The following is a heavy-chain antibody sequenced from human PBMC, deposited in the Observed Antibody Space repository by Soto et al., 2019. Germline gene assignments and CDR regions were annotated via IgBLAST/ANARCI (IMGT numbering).Heavy chain of an antibody. J-gene: IGHJ6*02. CDR2: ISYDGSNK. D-gene: IGHD6-6*01. CDR1: GFTFSSHA. V-gene: IGHV3-30-3*01. CDR3: AREIAEQLVDYYYYYGMDV. Sequence: GGSLRLSCAASGFTFSSHAMHWVRQAPGKGLEWVAVISYDGSNKYYADSVKGRFTISRDNSKNTLYLQMNSLRAEDTAVYYCAREIAEQLVDYYYYYGMDVWGQGTTVTVSS.